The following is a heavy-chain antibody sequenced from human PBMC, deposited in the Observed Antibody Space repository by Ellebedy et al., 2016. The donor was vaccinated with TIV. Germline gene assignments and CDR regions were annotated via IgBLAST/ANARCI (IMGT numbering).Heavy chain of an antibody. D-gene: IGHD3-22*01. CDR3: VKDASYYFDISGFAEH. J-gene: IGHJ4*02. Sequence: GESLKISCAASGFTFSSYGMHWVRQAPGKGLEWVAVIWYDGSNEYYADSVKGRFTISRDNSENTMHLQMKSLRVEDTAVYYCVKDASYYFDISGFAEHWGQGTLVTVSS. CDR2: IWYDGSNE. V-gene: IGHV3-33*06. CDR1: GFTFSSYG.